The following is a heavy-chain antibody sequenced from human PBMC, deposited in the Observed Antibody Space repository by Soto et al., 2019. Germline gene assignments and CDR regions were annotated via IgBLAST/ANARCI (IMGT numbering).Heavy chain of an antibody. CDR2: IYSGGST. CDR3: ARETYYDFWSGPYYGMDV. Sequence: GGSLRLSCAASGFTVSSNYMSWVRQAPGKGLEWVSVIYSGGSTYYADSVKGRFTISRDNSKNTLYLQMNSLRAEDTAVYYCARETYYDFWSGPYYGMDVWGQGTTVTVS. D-gene: IGHD3-3*01. V-gene: IGHV3-53*05. CDR1: GFTVSSNY. J-gene: IGHJ6*02.